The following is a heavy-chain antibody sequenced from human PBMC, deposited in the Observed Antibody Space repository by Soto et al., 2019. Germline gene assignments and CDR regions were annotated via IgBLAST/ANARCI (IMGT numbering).Heavy chain of an antibody. CDR2: IYYSGST. Sequence: QVQLQESGPGLVKPSQTLSLTCTVSGGSISSGGYYWSWIRQHPGKGLEWIGYIYYSGSTYYNPSLKSRLTISVATSKNQFSLKLRSVPAADTAVYYCAREYGDLGAFDIWGQGTMVTVSS. CDR1: GGSISSGGYY. J-gene: IGHJ3*02. V-gene: IGHV4-31*03. D-gene: IGHD4-17*01. CDR3: AREYGDLGAFDI.